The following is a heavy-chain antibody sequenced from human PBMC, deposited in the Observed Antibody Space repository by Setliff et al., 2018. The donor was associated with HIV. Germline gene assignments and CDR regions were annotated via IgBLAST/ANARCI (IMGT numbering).Heavy chain of an antibody. D-gene: IGHD3-16*01. CDR1: GGSISSSSYY. Sequence: SETLSLTCTVSGGSISSSSYYWGWIRQPPGKGLEWIGSVSYSGTTSYNPSLKSRVTISVDTSKNQFSLKVSSVTAADTAVYYCARERSLITNRRYFDSWGQGTLVTVSS. V-gene: IGHV4-39*07. CDR3: ARERSLITNRRYFDS. J-gene: IGHJ4*02. CDR2: VSYSGTT.